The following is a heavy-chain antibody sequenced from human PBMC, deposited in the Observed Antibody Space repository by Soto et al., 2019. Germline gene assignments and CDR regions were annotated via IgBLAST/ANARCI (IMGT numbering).Heavy chain of an antibody. Sequence: ASVKVSCKASGYTFTSYAIHWVRQAPGQGLEWMGWINAGNGNTKCSQKFQGRVTITRDTSASTAYMELSSLRSEDTAVYYCARSPGYSYGDYWGQGTLVTVSS. D-gene: IGHD5-18*01. CDR2: INAGNGNT. J-gene: IGHJ4*02. CDR1: GYTFTSYA. CDR3: ARSPGYSYGDY. V-gene: IGHV1-3*01.